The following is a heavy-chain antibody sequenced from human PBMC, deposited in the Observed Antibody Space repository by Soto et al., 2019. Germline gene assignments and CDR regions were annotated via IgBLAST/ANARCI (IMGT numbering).Heavy chain of an antibody. J-gene: IGHJ3*02. CDR2: IYYSGST. V-gene: IGHV4-59*12. CDR3: ARGRDGIVVVVAASDAFDI. D-gene: IGHD2-15*01. CDR1: GGSISSYY. Sequence: SETLSLTCTVSGGSISSYYWSWIRQPPEKGLEWIGYIYYSGSTNYNPSLKSRVTISVDTSKNQFSLKLSSVTAADTAVYYCARGRDGIVVVVAASDAFDIWGQGTMVTVSS.